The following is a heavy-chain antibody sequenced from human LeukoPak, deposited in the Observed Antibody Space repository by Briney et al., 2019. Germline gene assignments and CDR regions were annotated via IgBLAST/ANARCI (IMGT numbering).Heavy chain of an antibody. D-gene: IGHD6-19*01. CDR2: IRYDGSNK. CDR1: GFTFSNYG. CDR3: AKRDRMYTSGSYYFDY. V-gene: IGHV3-30*02. J-gene: IGHJ4*02. Sequence: GGSLRLSCAASGFTFSNYGMHWVRQAPGKGLEWVTFIRYDGSNKYYADSVKGRFTISRDNSKNTLYLQMNGLRAEDTAVYYCAKRDRMYTSGSYYFDYWGQGTLVTVSS.